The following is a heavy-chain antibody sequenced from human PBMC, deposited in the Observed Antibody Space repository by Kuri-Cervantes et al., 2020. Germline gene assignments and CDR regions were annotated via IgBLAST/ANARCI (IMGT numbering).Heavy chain of an antibody. CDR2: IYYSGST. V-gene: IGHV4-39*01. J-gene: IGHJ5*02. CDR3: ARRDTYYDFWSGYYYSTIRGWFDP. Sequence: SETLSLTCTVSGGSISSSSYYWGWIRQPPGKGLEWIGSIYYSGSTYYNPSLKSRVTISVDTSKHQFSLKLSSVTAADTAVYYCARRDTYYDFWSGYYYSTIRGWFDPWGQGTLVTVSS. CDR1: GGSISSSSYY. D-gene: IGHD3-3*01.